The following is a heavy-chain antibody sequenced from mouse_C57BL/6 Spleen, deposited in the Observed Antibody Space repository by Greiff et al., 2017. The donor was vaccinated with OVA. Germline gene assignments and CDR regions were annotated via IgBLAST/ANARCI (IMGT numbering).Heavy chain of an antibody. D-gene: IGHD2-5*01. V-gene: IGHV2-2*01. CDR2: IWRGGST. Sequence: VQLVESGPGLVQPSQSLSITCTVSGFSLTSYGVHWVRQSPGKGLEWLGVIWRGGSTDYNAAFISRLSISKDNSKSQVFFKMNSLQADDTAIYYCAIYSNYVGLFAYWGQGTLVTVSA. J-gene: IGHJ3*01. CDR1: GFSLTSYG. CDR3: AIYSNYVGLFAY.